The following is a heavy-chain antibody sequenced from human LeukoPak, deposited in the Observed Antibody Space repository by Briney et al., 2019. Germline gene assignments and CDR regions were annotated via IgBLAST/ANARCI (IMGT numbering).Heavy chain of an antibody. V-gene: IGHV4-38-2*02. Sequence: SETLSLTCTVSGYSISSGYNWGWIRQPPGKGLEWIGNVHHTGSTSYNPSLKSRLIISPDTSKNQFSLKLSSVTAADTAVYYCARDLGHGGDSDYWGQGTLVIVSS. J-gene: IGHJ4*02. CDR2: VHHTGST. CDR1: GYSISSGYN. CDR3: ARDLGHGGDSDY. D-gene: IGHD4-23*01.